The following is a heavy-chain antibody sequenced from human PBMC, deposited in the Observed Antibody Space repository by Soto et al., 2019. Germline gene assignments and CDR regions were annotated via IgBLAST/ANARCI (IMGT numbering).Heavy chain of an antibody. J-gene: IGHJ6*02. CDR2: MNPNSGNT. Sequence: GASVKVSCKASGYTFTSYDINWVRQATGQGLEWMGWMNPNSGNTGYAQKFQGRVTMTRNTSISTAYMELSSLRSEDTAVYYCARVLQYFDWSSYGMDVWGQGTTVTVSS. CDR1: GYTFTSYD. V-gene: IGHV1-8*01. D-gene: IGHD3-9*01. CDR3: ARVLQYFDWSSYGMDV.